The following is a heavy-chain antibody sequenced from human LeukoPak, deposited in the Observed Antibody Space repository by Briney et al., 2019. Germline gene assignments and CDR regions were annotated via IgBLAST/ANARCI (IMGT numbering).Heavy chain of an antibody. J-gene: IGHJ4*02. Sequence: GRSLRLSCAASGFTFDDYVMPWVRQAPGKGLEWVSGISWNSGSIGYADSVKGRFTISRDNAKNSLYLQMSSLRAEDTALYCCARVFYGDYVRYPFDYWGQGTLVTVSS. CDR2: ISWNSGSI. CDR3: ARVFYGDYVRYPFDY. CDR1: GFTFDDYV. D-gene: IGHD4-17*01. V-gene: IGHV3-9*01.